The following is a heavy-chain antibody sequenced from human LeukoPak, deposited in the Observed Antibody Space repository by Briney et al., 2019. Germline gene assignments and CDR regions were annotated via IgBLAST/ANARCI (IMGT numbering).Heavy chain of an antibody. CDR3: ARVDRGNYYMDV. CDR2: INPNSGGT. Sequence: ASVKVSCKASGYTFTGYYMHWVRQAPGQGLEWMGRINPNSGGTNYAQKFQGRVTMTRDTSISTAYMELRSLRSDDTAVYYCARVDRGNYYMDVWGKGTTVTVPS. J-gene: IGHJ6*03. V-gene: IGHV1-2*06. CDR1: GYTFTGYY. D-gene: IGHD3-16*01.